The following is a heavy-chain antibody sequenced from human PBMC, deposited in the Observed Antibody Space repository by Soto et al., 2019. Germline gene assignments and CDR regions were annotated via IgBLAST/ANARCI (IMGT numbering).Heavy chain of an antibody. V-gene: IGHV3-23*01. Sequence: QLLESGGSLVEPGGSLRLSCSASGFAFSAYAMSWVRQAPQKGLEWVSGIGGGGHDTRYGDSVKGRFSITRDNSRNTLYLEMNILTAEDTAVYYCAKHPIFGVVTHYFAHWGRGVLVTVSS. J-gene: IGHJ4*02. CDR3: AKHPIFGVVTHYFAH. D-gene: IGHD3-3*01. CDR2: IGGGGHDT. CDR1: GFAFSAYA.